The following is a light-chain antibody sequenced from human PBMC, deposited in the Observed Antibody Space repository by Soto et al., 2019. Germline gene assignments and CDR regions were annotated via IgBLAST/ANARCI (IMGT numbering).Light chain of an antibody. CDR3: SSYNGSTNYV. CDR1: SSDVGIYNY. V-gene: IGLV2-14*01. CDR2: QVT. J-gene: IGLJ1*01. Sequence: QSVLTQPASVSGSPGQSITISCTGTSSDVGIYNYVSWYQQHPGKAPKLMIYQVTNRPSGVSNRFSGSKSGNTASLTISGLQAEDQAAYYCSSYNGSTNYVFGTGTKVTV.